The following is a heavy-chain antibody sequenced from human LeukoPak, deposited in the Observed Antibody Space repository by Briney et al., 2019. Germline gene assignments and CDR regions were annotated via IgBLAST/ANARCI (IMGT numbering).Heavy chain of an antibody. J-gene: IGHJ3*02. V-gene: IGHV1-2*02. CDR1: GYTFTGYY. Sequence: GASVKVSCKASGYTFTGYYMHWVRQAPGQGLEWMGWINPNSGGTNYAQKFQGRVTMTRDTSISTAYMELSRLRSDGTAVYYCASPYYDSSGYCAFDIWGQGTMVTVSS. D-gene: IGHD3-22*01. CDR3: ASPYYDSSGYCAFDI. CDR2: INPNSGGT.